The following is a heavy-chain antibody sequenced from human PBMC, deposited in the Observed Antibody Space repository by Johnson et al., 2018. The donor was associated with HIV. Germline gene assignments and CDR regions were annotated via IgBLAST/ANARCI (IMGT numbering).Heavy chain of an antibody. CDR2: INWNGGST. J-gene: IGHJ3*02. Sequence: VLLVESGGGVVRPGGSLRLPCAASGFTFDDYGMSWVRQAPGKGLEWVSGINWNGGSTGYADSVKGRFTISRHNAKNSLYLQMNSLTAEDTALYYCARSVWYYDSSGYYYVDAFDIWGQGTMVTVSS. D-gene: IGHD3-22*01. V-gene: IGHV3-20*04. CDR1: GFTFDDYG. CDR3: ARSVWYYDSSGYYYVDAFDI.